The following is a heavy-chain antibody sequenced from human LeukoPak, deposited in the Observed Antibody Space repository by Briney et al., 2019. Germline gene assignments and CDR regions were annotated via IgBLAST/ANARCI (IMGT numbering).Heavy chain of an antibody. J-gene: IGHJ4*02. Sequence: GGSLRLSCAASGFTFSSYAMSWVRQAPGKGLEWVSAISGSGGSTYYADSVKGRFTISRDNSKNTLYLQVNSLRAEDTAVYYCAKVGYDSSGILDYWGQGTLVTVSS. CDR3: AKVGYDSSGILDY. D-gene: IGHD3-22*01. CDR2: ISGSGGST. V-gene: IGHV3-23*01. CDR1: GFTFSSYA.